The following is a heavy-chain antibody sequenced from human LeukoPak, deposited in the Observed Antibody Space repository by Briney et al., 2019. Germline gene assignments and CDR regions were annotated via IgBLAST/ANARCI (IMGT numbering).Heavy chain of an antibody. CDR2: ISSSSSYI. J-gene: IGHJ4*02. CDR3: ARGRREVEY. D-gene: IGHD5-24*01. CDR1: GFTVSSNY. V-gene: IGHV3-21*01. Sequence: GGSLRLSCAASGFTVSSNYMSWVRQAPGKGLEWVSSISSSSSYIYYADSVKGRFTISRDNAKNSLYLQMNSLRAEDTAVYYCARGRREVEYWGQGTLVTVSS.